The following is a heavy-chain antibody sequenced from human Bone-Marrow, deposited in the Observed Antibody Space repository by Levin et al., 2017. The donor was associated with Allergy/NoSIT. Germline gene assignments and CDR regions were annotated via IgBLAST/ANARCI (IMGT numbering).Heavy chain of an antibody. CDR1: GFSLTTTGVG. V-gene: IGHV2-5*01. CDR2: IHWNDEK. D-gene: IGHD6-13*01. CDR3: TPTTLAADY. Sequence: SGPTLVKPKQTLTLTCTFSGFSLTTTGVGVGWIRQPPGKAPEWLALIHWNDEKDYSPSLESRRTITKDTSKNQVGLTMTNMDPADTATYFGTPTTLAADYWGQGALVTVSS. J-gene: IGHJ4*02.